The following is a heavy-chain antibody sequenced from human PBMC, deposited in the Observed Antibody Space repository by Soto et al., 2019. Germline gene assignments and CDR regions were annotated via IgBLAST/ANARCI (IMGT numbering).Heavy chain of an antibody. CDR1: CYSFTSYH. D-gene: IGHD6-19*01. V-gene: IGHV1-18*01. CDR2: ISAYNGNT. J-gene: IGHJ3*02. Sequence: ASVKVSCKASCYSFTSYHITWVRQAPGQGLEWMGWISAYNGNTNYAQNFQGRVSMTTDSSTTTAYMELRNLRSDDTAVYYCARTKQWRTGNDAFDIWGQGTMVTVSS. CDR3: ARTKQWRTGNDAFDI.